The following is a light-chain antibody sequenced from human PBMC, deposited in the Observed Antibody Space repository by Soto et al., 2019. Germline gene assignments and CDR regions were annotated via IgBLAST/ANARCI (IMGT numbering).Light chain of an antibody. V-gene: IGKV1-12*01. CDR2: AAS. CDR1: QDIDSW. Sequence: DIQMTQSPSSVSASVGDRVTITCRASQDIDSWLAWYQEKPGKAPKLLIYAASNLQSGVPSRLSGSGSGTDFTFTISSLHPEDFATYYCQQSSSFPWTFGQGTKVEIK. CDR3: QQSSSFPWT. J-gene: IGKJ1*01.